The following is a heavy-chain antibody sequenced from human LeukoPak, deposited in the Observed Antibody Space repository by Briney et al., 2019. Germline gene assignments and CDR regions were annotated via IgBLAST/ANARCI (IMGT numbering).Heavy chain of an antibody. Sequence: GGSLRLSCAASGFTFSSYAMSWVRQAPGKGLEWVSAISGSGGSTYYADSVKGWFTISRDNSKNTLYLQMNSLRAEDTAVYYCAREKQYSSGWYGGDYFDYWGQGTLVTVSS. V-gene: IGHV3-23*01. CDR3: AREKQYSSGWYGGDYFDY. J-gene: IGHJ4*02. CDR2: ISGSGGST. CDR1: GFTFSSYA. D-gene: IGHD6-19*01.